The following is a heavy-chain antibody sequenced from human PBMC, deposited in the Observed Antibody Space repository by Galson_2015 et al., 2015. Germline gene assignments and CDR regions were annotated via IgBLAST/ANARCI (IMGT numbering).Heavy chain of an antibody. D-gene: IGHD7-27*01. J-gene: IGHJ4*02. CDR1: GDSVSSNIVG. Sequence: CAISGDSVSSNIVGWNWIRQSPSRGLEWLGRTYYRSSWNSDYAESVKRRLAINADTSRNQTSLQLTSVTPEDTAVYYCARVAHLGRGLHSWGQGTQVTVSS. CDR3: ARVAHLGRGLHS. CDR2: TYYRSSWNS. V-gene: IGHV6-1*01.